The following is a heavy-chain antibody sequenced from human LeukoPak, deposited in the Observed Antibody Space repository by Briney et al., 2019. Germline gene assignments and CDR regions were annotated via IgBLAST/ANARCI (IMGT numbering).Heavy chain of an antibody. Sequence: GASVKVSCKASGYTFTSYDINWVRQATGQGLERMGWMNPNSGNTGYAQKFQGRVTMTGDTSISTAYMELSSLRSEDTAVYYCASMEYYDSSGWYYYYYGMDVWGQGTTVTVSS. CDR3: ASMEYYDSSGWYYYYYGMDV. D-gene: IGHD3-22*01. V-gene: IGHV1-8*02. CDR1: GYTFTSYD. CDR2: MNPNSGNT. J-gene: IGHJ6*02.